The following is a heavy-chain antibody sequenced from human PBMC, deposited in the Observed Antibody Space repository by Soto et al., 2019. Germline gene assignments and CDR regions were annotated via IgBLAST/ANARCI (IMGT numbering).Heavy chain of an antibody. D-gene: IGHD3-22*01. V-gene: IGHV1-69*06. CDR1: GGTFSSYA. Sequence: VKVSCKASGGTFSSYAISWVRQAPGQGLEWMGGIIPIFGTANYAQKFQGRVTITADKSTSTAYMELSSLRSEDTAVYYCARVLLDSSGYRTRNWFDPWGQGTLVTVSS. CDR3: ARVLLDSSGYRTRNWFDP. CDR2: IIPIFGTA. J-gene: IGHJ5*02.